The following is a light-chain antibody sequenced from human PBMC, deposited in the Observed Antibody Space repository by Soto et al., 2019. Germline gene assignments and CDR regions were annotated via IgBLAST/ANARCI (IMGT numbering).Light chain of an antibody. CDR2: RND. CDR1: SSNIKSNY. CDR3: ATWDDSLSGYV. V-gene: IGLV1-47*01. J-gene: IGLJ1*01. Sequence: QSVLTKPPSASGTPGQRVTISCSGSSSNIKSNYVYWYQQLPGTAPKLLIYRNDQRPSGVPDRFSGSKSGTSASLAISGLRSEDEADYYCATWDDSLSGYVFGTGTKLTVL.